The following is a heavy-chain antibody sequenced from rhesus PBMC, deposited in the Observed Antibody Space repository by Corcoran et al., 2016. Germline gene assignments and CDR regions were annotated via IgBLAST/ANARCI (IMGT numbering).Heavy chain of an antibody. Sequence: EVQLVETGGGLVQPGGSLRLSCAASGFTFSSYGMSWVRQAPGKGLEWFPYISNGGGSTYYADSVKGRFSISRANSKNTLSLQMTSLRAEDTAVYYCAKGPGYGLDSWGQGVVVTVSS. D-gene: IGHD1-38*01. V-gene: IGHV3S5*01. CDR1: GFTFSSYG. CDR3: AKGPGYGLDS. CDR2: ISNGGGST. J-gene: IGHJ6*01.